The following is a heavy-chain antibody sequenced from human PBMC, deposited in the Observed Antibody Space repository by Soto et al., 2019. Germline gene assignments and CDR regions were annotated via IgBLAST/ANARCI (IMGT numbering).Heavy chain of an antibody. D-gene: IGHD2-15*01. J-gene: IGHJ4*02. V-gene: IGHV1-69*01. CDR1: GGTFSSYA. CDR3: ARDIVVVVAATPYQYFDY. Sequence: QVQLVQSGAEVKKPGSSVKVSCTASGGTFSSYAISWVRQAPGQGLEWMGGIIPIFGTANYAQKFQGRVTITADESTSTAYMELSSLRSEDTAVYYCARDIVVVVAATPYQYFDYWGQGTLVTVSS. CDR2: IIPIFGTA.